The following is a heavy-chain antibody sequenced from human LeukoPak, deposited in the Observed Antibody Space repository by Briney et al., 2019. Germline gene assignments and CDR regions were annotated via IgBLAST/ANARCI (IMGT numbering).Heavy chain of an antibody. D-gene: IGHD5-12*01. CDR1: GGSISSSSYY. Sequence: SETLSLTCTVSGGSISSSSYYWGWIRQPPGKGLEWIGSIYYSGSTYYNPSLKSRVTISVDTSKNQFSLKLSSVTAADTAVYYCASQINSGYDYDYWGQGTLVTVSS. CDR3: ASQINSGYDYDY. V-gene: IGHV4-39*07. CDR2: IYYSGST. J-gene: IGHJ4*02.